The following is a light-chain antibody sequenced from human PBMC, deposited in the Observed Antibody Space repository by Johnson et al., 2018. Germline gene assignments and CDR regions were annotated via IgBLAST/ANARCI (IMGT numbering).Light chain of an antibody. V-gene: IGLV1-51*02. CDR1: SSNIGNNY. J-gene: IGLJ1*01. Sequence: QSVLTQPPSVSAAPGQKVTISCSGSSSNIGNNYVSWYQKLPGTAPKLLIYENNKRPSGIPDRFSGSKSGTSATLGITGLQTGDEADYYCGTWASSLSAGNVFGTGTKVTVL. CDR2: ENN. CDR3: GTWASSLSAGNV.